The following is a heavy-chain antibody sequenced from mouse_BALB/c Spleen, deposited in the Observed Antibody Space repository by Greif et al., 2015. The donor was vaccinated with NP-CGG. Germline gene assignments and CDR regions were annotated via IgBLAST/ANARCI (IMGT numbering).Heavy chain of an antibody. Sequence: QVQLKESGAELVKPGASVKLSCKASGYTFTSYWMHWVKQRPGQGLEWIGEIDPSDSYTNYNQKFKGKATLTVDKSSSTAYMQLSSLTSEDSAVYYCASWELPFAYWGQGTLVTVSA. CDR3: ASWELPFAY. J-gene: IGHJ3*01. CDR1: GYTFTSYW. D-gene: IGHD4-1*01. V-gene: IGHV1-69*02. CDR2: IDPSDSYT.